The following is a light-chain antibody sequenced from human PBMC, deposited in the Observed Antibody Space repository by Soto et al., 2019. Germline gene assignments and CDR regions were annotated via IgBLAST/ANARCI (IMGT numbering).Light chain of an antibody. CDR1: SSVVGSYNY. Sequence: QSVLTQPPSASGSPGQSVTISCTGTSSVVGSYNYVSWYQQHPGRPPKLMIYEVSKRPLGVPDRFSGSKSGNTASLTVSGLQAEDEADYYCSSYAGSNNFVFGPGTKVTVL. J-gene: IGLJ1*01. V-gene: IGLV2-8*01. CDR2: EVS. CDR3: SSYAGSNNFV.